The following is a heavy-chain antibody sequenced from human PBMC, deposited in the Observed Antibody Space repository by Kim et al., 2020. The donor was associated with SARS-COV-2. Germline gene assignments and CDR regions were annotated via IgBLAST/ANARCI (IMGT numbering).Heavy chain of an antibody. J-gene: IGHJ4*02. CDR3: AKDPSGCRGGTCYPDY. CDR2: IWYDGSNK. V-gene: IGHV3-33*06. D-gene: IGHD2-15*01. Sequence: GGSLRLSCAPSGFTFSSYGMHWVRQAPGKGLESVAVIWYDGSNKYYADSVKGRFTISRDNSKNTLYLQMNSLRVEDTAVYYCAKDPSGCRGGTCYPDYWRQGILVTVSS. CDR1: GFTFSSYG.